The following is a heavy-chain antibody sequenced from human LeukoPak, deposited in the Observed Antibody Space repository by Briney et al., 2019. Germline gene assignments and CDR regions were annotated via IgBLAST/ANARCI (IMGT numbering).Heavy chain of an antibody. CDR1: GYTFTSYD. D-gene: IGHD1-1*01. Sequence: ASVKVSCKASGYTFTSYDINWVRQATGQGLEWMGWMNPNSGNTGYAQKFQGRVTMTRDTSISTAYMELSRLRADDTAVYYCGTTFGPYYYYDMDVWGKGTTVTVSS. CDR2: MNPNSGNT. J-gene: IGHJ6*03. V-gene: IGHV1-8*01. CDR3: GTTFGPYYYYDMDV.